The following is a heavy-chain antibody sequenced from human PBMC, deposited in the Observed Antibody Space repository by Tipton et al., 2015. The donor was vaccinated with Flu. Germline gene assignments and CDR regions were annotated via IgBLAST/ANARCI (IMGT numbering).Heavy chain of an antibody. Sequence: SLRLSCAASGFTFSISAMHWVRQASGKGLEWVGRIRGKADNYATAYAASVRGRFTISRDDSKNMAYLQMNSLKTEDTAVYYCTRWRVGGAEAFDIWGQGIMVTVSS. V-gene: IGHV3-73*01. CDR2: IRGKADNYAT. J-gene: IGHJ3*02. D-gene: IGHD2-21*01. CDR3: TRWRVGGAEAFDI. CDR1: GFTFSISA.